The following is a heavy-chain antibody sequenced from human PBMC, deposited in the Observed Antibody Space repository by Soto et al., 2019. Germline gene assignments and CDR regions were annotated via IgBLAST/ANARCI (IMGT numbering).Heavy chain of an antibody. Sequence: VKVSGKASGGTFSSYAISWVRQAPGQGLEWMGGIIPIFGTANYAQKFQGRVTITADESTSTAYMELSSLRSEDTAVYYCARVVICCSGGSCYYNWFDPWGQGTLVTVSS. V-gene: IGHV1-69*01. CDR3: ARVVICCSGGSCYYNWFDP. D-gene: IGHD2-15*01. J-gene: IGHJ5*02. CDR2: IIPIFGTA. CDR1: GGTFSSYA.